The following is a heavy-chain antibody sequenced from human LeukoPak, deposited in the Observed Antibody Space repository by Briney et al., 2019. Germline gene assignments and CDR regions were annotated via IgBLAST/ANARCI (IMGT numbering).Heavy chain of an antibody. J-gene: IGHJ4*02. V-gene: IGHV1-2*02. Sequence: GASVKVSCKASGYTFTGYYMHWVRQAPGQGLEWMGWINPNSGGTNYAQKLQGRVTMTTDTSTSTAYMELRSLRSDDTAVYYCARDRAVAGPYYFDYWGQGTLVTVSS. CDR3: ARDRAVAGPYYFDY. CDR2: INPNSGGT. CDR1: GYTFTGYY. D-gene: IGHD6-19*01.